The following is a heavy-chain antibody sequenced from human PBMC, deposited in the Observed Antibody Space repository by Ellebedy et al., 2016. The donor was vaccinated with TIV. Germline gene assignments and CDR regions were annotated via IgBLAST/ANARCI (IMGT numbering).Heavy chain of an antibody. CDR2: ISSSSSYI. V-gene: IGHV3-21*01. CDR3: ARGDLWFAAGYFDY. Sequence: GGSLRLSXAASGFTFSSYAMSWVRQAPGKGLEWVSSISSSSSYIYYADSVKGRFTISRDNAKNSLYLQMNSLRAEDTAVYYCARGDLWFAAGYFDYWGQGTLVTVSS. D-gene: IGHD3-10*01. J-gene: IGHJ4*02. CDR1: GFTFSSYA.